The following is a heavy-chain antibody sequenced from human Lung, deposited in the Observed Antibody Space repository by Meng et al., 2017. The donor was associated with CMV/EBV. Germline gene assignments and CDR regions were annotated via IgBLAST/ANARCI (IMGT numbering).Heavy chain of an antibody. J-gene: IGHJ4*02. Sequence: QGQLQESGPGVVKPSGTLSLTCAVSGGAISSSNWWSWVRQPPGKGLEWIGEIYHSGSTNYNPSLKSRVTISVDKSKNQFSLKLSSVTAADTAVYYCASFPPPGKQWLVTDYWGQGTLVTVSS. CDR2: IYHSGST. D-gene: IGHD6-19*01. CDR1: GGAISSSNW. V-gene: IGHV4-4*02. CDR3: ASFPPPGKQWLVTDY.